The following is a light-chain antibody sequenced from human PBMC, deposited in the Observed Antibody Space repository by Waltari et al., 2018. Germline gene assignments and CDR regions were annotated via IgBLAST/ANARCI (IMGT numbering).Light chain of an antibody. V-gene: IGKV3-20*01. Sequence: EIVLTQSPGTLSLSPGERATVSCRASQSISKYLAWYRLKPGQAPRLLIYDASKRATGIPDRFSGSGSGTDFSLTISRLEPEDFAVYYCQHYVRLPMTFGQGTKVEIK. J-gene: IGKJ1*01. CDR2: DAS. CDR3: QHYVRLPMT. CDR1: QSISKY.